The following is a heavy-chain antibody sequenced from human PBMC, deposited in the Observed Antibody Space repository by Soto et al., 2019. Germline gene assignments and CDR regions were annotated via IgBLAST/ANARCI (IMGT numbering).Heavy chain of an antibody. CDR1: RLTFSDYY. Sequence: QPQLVESGGGLVKPGGSLRLSCAASRLTFSDYYMGWIRQAPGKGLEWISYISGSGGTTYYADSVKGRFTISRDNAKNSLYLHMNSLRVVDTAIYYCARDPEPQYYFDSWGQGTLVTVSS. CDR2: ISGSGGTT. J-gene: IGHJ4*02. CDR3: ARDPEPQYYFDS. V-gene: IGHV3-11*01.